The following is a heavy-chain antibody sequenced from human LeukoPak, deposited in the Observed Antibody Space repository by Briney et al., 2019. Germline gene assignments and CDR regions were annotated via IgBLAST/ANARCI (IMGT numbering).Heavy chain of an antibody. Sequence: GGSLRLSCAASGFTFSKYGIHWVRQAPGKGLEWVAVIWYDGRTKYYADSVKGRFTVSRDNSKNTLYLQMNSLRAEDTAVYYCARDFEYSSSTGVYWGQGTLVTVSS. CDR3: ARDFEYSSSTGVY. CDR2: IWYDGRTK. CDR1: GFTFSKYG. D-gene: IGHD5-12*01. J-gene: IGHJ4*02. V-gene: IGHV3-33*01.